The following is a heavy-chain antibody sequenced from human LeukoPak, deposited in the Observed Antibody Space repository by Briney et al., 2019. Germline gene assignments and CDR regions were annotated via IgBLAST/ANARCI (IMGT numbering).Heavy chain of an antibody. V-gene: IGHV1-18*04. Sequence: ASVKVSCKASGYTFSNYGMGWVRQAPGHGLEWMGWISGFNGHTKYSQKSQGRVTMTTDTSTSTAYMEVRSLRSDDTAVYYCARAWLRRKYYYYMDVWAKGPRSPSP. CDR2: ISGFNGHT. J-gene: IGHJ6*03. D-gene: IGHD5-12*01. CDR3: ARAWLRRKYYYYMDV. CDR1: GYTFSNYG.